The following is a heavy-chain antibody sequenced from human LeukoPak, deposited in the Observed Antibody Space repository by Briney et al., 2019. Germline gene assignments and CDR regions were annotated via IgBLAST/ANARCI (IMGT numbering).Heavy chain of an antibody. J-gene: IGHJ6*03. CDR2: ISGSGGST. CDR3: AKDLRSGSYRGSYYYYMDV. CDR1: GFTFSSYA. V-gene: IGHV3-23*01. Sequence: PGGSLRLSCAASGFTFSSYAMSWVRQAPGEGLEWVSAISGSGGSTYYADSVKGRFTISRDNSKNTLYLQMNSLRAEDTAVYYCAKDLRSGSYRGSYYYYMDVWGKGTTVTVSS. D-gene: IGHD1-26*01.